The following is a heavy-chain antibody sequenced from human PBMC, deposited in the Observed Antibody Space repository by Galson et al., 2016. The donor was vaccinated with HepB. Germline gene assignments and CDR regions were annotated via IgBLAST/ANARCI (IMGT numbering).Heavy chain of an antibody. CDR2: INPNGGST. CDR3: ARGTGTGGYFDY. CDR1: GYTFSSYY. V-gene: IGHV1-46*01. D-gene: IGHD3/OR15-3a*01. Sequence: SVKVSCKASGYTFSSYYMHWVRQAPGQGLEWMGIINPNGGSTRYAQKFQGRVTMTRDTSTSTVYMDLSSLRSEDTAVYYCARGTGTGGYFDYWGQGTLVTVSS. J-gene: IGHJ4*02.